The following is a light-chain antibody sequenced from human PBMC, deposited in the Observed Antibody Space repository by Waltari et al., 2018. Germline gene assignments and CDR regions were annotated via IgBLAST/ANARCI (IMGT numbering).Light chain of an antibody. CDR1: QRVYSSY. CDR2: DAS. CDR3: QQRDTWPPMFT. V-gene: IGKV3-11*01. J-gene: IGKJ3*01. Sequence: EIVLTQSPVTPSLSPGERATLSCRASQRVYSSYLAWYQQKPGQAPRLLIYDASTRAAGVPARFSGSGSGTDFTLTISSLEPEDFAIYFCQQRDTWPPMFTFGPGTKVDIK.